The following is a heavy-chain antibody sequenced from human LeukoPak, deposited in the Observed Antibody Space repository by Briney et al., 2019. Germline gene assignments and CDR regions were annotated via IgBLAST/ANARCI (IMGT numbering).Heavy chain of an antibody. CDR3: ARARFGELGVPDFDY. CDR2: ISYDGSNK. D-gene: IGHD3-10*01. V-gene: IGHV3-30-3*01. J-gene: IGHJ4*02. CDR1: GFTFSSYA. Sequence: PGRSLRLSCAASGFTFSSYAMHWVRQAPGKGLEWVAVISYDGSNKYYADSVKGRSTISRDKSKNMLYVQMNSLRAEDTAVYYCARARFGELGVPDFDYWGQGTLVTVSS.